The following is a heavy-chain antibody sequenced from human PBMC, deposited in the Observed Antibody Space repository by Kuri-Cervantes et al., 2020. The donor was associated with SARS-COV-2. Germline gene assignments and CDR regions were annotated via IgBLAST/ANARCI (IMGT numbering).Heavy chain of an antibody. CDR1: GFTVSSNY. J-gene: IGHJ4*02. CDR2: IYSGGST. D-gene: IGHD6-19*01. V-gene: IGHV3-53*01. Sequence: GGSLILSCAASGFTVSSNYRSWVRQAPGKGLEWVSFIYSGGSTYYADSVKGRFTISGDNSKNQLYLQMNTVSAEDTAVYYCARSLTAVAGVGGRDYWGQGTLVTVSS. CDR3: ARSLTAVAGVGGRDY.